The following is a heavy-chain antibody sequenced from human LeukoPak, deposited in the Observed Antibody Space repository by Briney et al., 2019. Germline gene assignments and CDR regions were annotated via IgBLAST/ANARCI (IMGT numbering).Heavy chain of an antibody. D-gene: IGHD3-10*01. CDR2: LYSGSDT. CDR1: GFTFSSYN. J-gene: IGHJ2*01. CDR3: ARVGDHFHWYLDL. Sequence: GGSLRLSCVASGFTFSSYNMNRVRQAPGKGLEWVSILYSGSDTYYADSVKGRFTISRDNSKNMLFLHMNNLRADDTAVYYCARVGDHFHWYLDLWGRGTLVTVSS. V-gene: IGHV3-53*01.